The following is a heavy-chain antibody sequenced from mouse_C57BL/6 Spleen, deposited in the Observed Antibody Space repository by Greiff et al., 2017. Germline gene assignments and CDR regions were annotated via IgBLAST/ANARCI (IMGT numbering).Heavy chain of an antibody. J-gene: IGHJ2*01. V-gene: IGHV1-15*01. Sequence: QVQLKESGAELVRPGASVTLSCKASGYTFTDYEMHWVKQTPVHGLEWIGAIDPETGGTAYNQKFKGKAILTADKSSSTAYMELRSLTSEDSAVYYCTGSHYGSSYGDYWGQGTTLTVSS. CDR1: GYTFTDYE. CDR3: TGSHYGSSYGDY. D-gene: IGHD1-1*01. CDR2: IDPETGGT.